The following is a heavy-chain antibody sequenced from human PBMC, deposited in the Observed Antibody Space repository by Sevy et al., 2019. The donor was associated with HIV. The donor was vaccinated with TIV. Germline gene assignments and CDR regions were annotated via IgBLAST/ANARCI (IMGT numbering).Heavy chain of an antibody. V-gene: IGHV3-64*02. J-gene: IGHJ4*02. CDR3: GGEGGGGYSYSLDY. CDR1: GFSFSSYA. CDR2: ISSNGGST. D-gene: IGHD5-18*01. Sequence: GGSLRLSCAASGFSFSSYALHWVRQAPGKGLEYVSAISSNGGSTYYADSVKGRFTISRDNSKNTLYLQMGSLRAEDMVVYYWGGEGGGGYSYSLDYWGQGTLVTVSS.